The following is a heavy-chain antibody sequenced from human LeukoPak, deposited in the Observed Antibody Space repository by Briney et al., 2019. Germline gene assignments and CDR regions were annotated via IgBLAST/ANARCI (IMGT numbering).Heavy chain of an antibody. Sequence: SETLSLTCTVSGGSISSYYWSWIRQPPGKGLEWIGYIYTSGSTNYNPSPKSRVTISVDTSKNQFSLKLSSVTAADTAVYYCAIPIAAGWFDRWGQGTLVSVSS. CDR1: GGSISSYY. D-gene: IGHD6-13*01. CDR3: AIPIAAGWFDR. J-gene: IGHJ5*02. V-gene: IGHV4-4*09. CDR2: IYTSGST.